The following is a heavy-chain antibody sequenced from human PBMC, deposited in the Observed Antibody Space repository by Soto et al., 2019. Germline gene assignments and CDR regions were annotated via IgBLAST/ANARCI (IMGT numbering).Heavy chain of an antibody. J-gene: IGHJ6*02. CDR1: GFTVSNNY. CDR3: ARGYCSGATCYSGWSMDV. Sequence: GGSLRLSCAASGFTVSNNYMTWVRQAPGKGLEWVSLIYSGGSTYYSDSVKGRFTISRDNSKNTLYLQMNSLRAEDTAVYYCARGYCSGATCYSGWSMDVWGQGTTVTVSS. D-gene: IGHD2-15*01. CDR2: IYSGGST. V-gene: IGHV3-53*01.